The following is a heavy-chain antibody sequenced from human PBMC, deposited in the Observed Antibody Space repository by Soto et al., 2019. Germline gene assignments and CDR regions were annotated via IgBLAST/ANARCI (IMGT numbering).Heavy chain of an antibody. V-gene: IGHV4-59*08. CDR3: ARREGYYFDY. CDR1: GSISSYY. Sequence: ESLKISCKGSGSISSYYWSWIRQPPGKGLEWIGYIYYSGSTNYNPSLKSRVTISVDTSKNQFSLKLSSVTAADTAVYYCARREGYYFDYWGQGTLVTVSS. J-gene: IGHJ4*02. CDR2: IYYSGST.